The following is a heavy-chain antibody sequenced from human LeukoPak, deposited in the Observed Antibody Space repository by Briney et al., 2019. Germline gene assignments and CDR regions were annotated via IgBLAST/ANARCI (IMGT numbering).Heavy chain of an antibody. CDR1: GGSISSRTNY. V-gene: IGHV4-39*07. CDR3: ARDGLAIAVAGNDAFDI. CDR2: IYYTGST. J-gene: IGHJ3*02. D-gene: IGHD6-19*01. Sequence: SETLSLTCTVSGGSISSRTNYWGWVRQPPGKGLEWIGSIYYTGSTYYNPSLKSRVTISVDTSKNQFSLKLSSVTAADTAVYYCARDGLAIAVAGNDAFDIWGQGTMVTVSS.